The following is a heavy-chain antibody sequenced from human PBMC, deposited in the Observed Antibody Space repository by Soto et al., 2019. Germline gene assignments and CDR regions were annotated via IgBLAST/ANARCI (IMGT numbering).Heavy chain of an antibody. J-gene: IGHJ6*02. CDR3: TTSEDYITGTGYGMDV. V-gene: IGHV3-33*01. Sequence: GGSLRLSCAASGFTFSSFGMHWVRQAPGKGLEWVAVIWYDGSNKWYADSVKGRFTISRDNSKNTLYLQMNSLKTEDTAVYYCTTSEDYITGTGYGMDVWGQGTTVTVSS. CDR2: IWYDGSNK. CDR1: GFTFSSFG. D-gene: IGHD1-20*01.